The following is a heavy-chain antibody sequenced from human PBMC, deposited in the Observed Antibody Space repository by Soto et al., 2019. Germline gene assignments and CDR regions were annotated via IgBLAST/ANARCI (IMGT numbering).Heavy chain of an antibody. Sequence: QVQLVESGAEVKKPGASVKVSCKASGFTFNTYGISWVRQAPGQGLEWMGWLSGYNGNTNYAQNLQGRVTMTTDTPTNTAYMELRSLRSDATAVYYCARDQEYYYETSGTYHYRYALDGWGQGTRVTVSS. D-gene: IGHD3-22*01. CDR1: GFTFNTYG. CDR3: ARDQEYYYETSGTYHYRYALDG. V-gene: IGHV1-18*04. CDR2: LSGYNGNT. J-gene: IGHJ6*02.